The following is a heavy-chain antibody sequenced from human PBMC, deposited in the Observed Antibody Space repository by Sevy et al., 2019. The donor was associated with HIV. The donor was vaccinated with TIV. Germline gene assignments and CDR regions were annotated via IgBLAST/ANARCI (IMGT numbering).Heavy chain of an antibody. CDR3: ASDYS. CDR1: GLIFSSYW. V-gene: IGHV3-7*01. Sequence: GGSLRLSCAASGLIFSSYWMTWVRQAPGKGLEWVATIKQDGSEKYYVDSVKGRFTISRDNAKNSLYLQMRSLRVEDTAMYYCASDYSWGQGTLVTVSS. CDR2: IKQDGSEK. J-gene: IGHJ4*02.